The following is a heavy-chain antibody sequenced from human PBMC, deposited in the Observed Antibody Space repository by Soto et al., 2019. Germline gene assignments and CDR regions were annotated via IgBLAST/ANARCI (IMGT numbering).Heavy chain of an antibody. CDR2: IYSGGST. J-gene: IGHJ6*02. CDR1: GFTVSSNY. V-gene: IGHV3-66*01. D-gene: IGHD1-7*01. Sequence: EVQLVESGGGLVQPGGSLRLSCAASGFTVSSNYMSWVRQAPGKGLEWVSVIYSGGSTYYADSVKGRFTISRDNSKNTLYLQMNSLRAEDTAVYYCARGATGTTYYYYYGMDVWGQGTTVTVSS. CDR3: ARGATGTTYYYYYGMDV.